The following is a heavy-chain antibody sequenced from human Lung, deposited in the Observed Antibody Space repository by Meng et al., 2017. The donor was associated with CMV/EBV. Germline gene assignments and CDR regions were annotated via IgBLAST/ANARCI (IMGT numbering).Heavy chain of an antibody. CDR1: GSTFDDYT. D-gene: IGHD5-24*01. CDR3: SNDISFHGMAIPDN. J-gene: IGHJ4*02. Sequence: ESXKISXAASGSTFDDYTMHWVRQAPGKGLEWVSLISWDGGTTYYADSVKGRFSISRDNSKNSLYLQLNSLRSEDTAFYYCSNDISFHGMAIPDNWGQGSLVXVSS. V-gene: IGHV3-43*01. CDR2: ISWDGGTT.